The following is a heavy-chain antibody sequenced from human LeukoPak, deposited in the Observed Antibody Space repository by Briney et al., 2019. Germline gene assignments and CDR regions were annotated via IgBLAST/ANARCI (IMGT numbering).Heavy chain of an antibody. CDR2: INPSGGST. CDR1: GYTYTSYY. J-gene: IGHJ6*02. CDR3: ARDRRVVVPAATYYYGMDV. Sequence: GASVKVSCKASGYTYTSYYMHWVRQAPGQGLEWVGIINPSGGSTSYAQKFQGRVTMTRDTSTSTVYMELSSLRSEDTAVYYCARDRRVVVPAATYYYGMDVWGQGTTVTVSS. D-gene: IGHD2-2*01. V-gene: IGHV1-46*01.